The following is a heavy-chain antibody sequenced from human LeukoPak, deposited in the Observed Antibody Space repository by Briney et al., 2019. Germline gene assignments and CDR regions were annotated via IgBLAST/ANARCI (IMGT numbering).Heavy chain of an antibody. CDR3: ARDGDGGYYDY. Sequence: SETLSLTCTVSGGSISGYYWSWIRQPPGKGLEWIGYIYYSGSTNYNPSLKSRVTISVDTSKNQFSLKLSSVTAADTAVYYCARDGDGGYYDYWGQGTLVTVSS. D-gene: IGHD3-22*01. V-gene: IGHV4-59*01. J-gene: IGHJ4*02. CDR1: GGSISGYY. CDR2: IYYSGST.